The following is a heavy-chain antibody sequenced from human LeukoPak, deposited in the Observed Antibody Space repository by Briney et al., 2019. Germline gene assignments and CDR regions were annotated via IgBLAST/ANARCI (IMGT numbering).Heavy chain of an antibody. Sequence: GGSLRLSCTASGFGVGGDDMTWVRQAPGKGLEWVSVIHRGGSTSYVDSVRGRFTISRDKTENRLYLEMNSLRVEDTAVYYCARGGLGVATMPYDFWGQGTLVAVSS. D-gene: IGHD5-12*01. CDR2: IHRGGST. J-gene: IGHJ4*02. V-gene: IGHV3-53*01. CDR1: GFGVGGDD. CDR3: ARGGLGVATMPYDF.